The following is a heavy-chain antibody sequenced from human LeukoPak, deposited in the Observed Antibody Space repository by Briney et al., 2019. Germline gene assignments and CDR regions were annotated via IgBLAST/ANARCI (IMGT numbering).Heavy chain of an antibody. CDR2: IIPIFGTA. J-gene: IGHJ6*03. V-gene: IGHV1-69*01. D-gene: IGHD3-10*01. CDR1: GGTFSSYA. CDR3: AREVTMVRGVDYYYYMDV. Sequence: SVKVSCKASGGTFSSYAISWVRQAPGQGLEWMGGIIPIFGTANYAQKFQGRVTITADESTSTAYMELSSLRSEDTAVYYCAREVTMVRGVDYYYYMDVWGKGTTVTVSS.